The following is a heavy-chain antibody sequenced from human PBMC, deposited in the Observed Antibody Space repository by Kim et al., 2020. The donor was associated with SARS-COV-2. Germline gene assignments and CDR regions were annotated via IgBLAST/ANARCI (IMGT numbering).Heavy chain of an antibody. CDR2: VSPYNGNA. Sequence: ASVKVSCKASGYTFIDNHLTWVRQAPGQGLEWMGWVSPYNGNAISAQRLQGRVTMTTDTSTSTAYMELRSLTSDDTAVYYCTRVYFRDNSGWKFDYWGQGTLVTVSS. D-gene: IGHD3-22*01. CDR3: TRVYFRDNSGWKFDY. V-gene: IGHV1-18*01. J-gene: IGHJ4*02. CDR1: GYTFIDNH.